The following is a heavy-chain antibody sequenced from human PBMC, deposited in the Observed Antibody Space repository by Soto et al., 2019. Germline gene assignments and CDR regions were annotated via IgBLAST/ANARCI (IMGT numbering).Heavy chain of an antibody. D-gene: IGHD4-17*01. CDR2: IYYSGST. CDR1: GGSISSGGYY. CDR3: ARATTVTSGHFDY. Sequence: PSETLSLTCTVSGGSISSGGYYWSWIRQHPGRGLEWIGYIYYSGSTYYNPSLKSRVTISVDTSKNQFSLKLGSVTAADTAVYYCARATTVTSGHFDYWGQGTLVTVSS. J-gene: IGHJ4*02. V-gene: IGHV4-31*03.